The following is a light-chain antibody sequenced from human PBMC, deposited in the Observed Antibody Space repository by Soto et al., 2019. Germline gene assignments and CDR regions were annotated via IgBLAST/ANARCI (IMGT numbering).Light chain of an antibody. V-gene: IGKV1-5*03. J-gene: IGKJ1*01. CDR2: KAS. Sequence: DIQMPPSPSTLSGSVVYMFPINCLSSQTISSWLAWYQQKPVKAPTLLIYKASTLKSGVQSRFSGSGSGTQFTLNISSLQHEDFATYYCQQYKGYSTWTVGTGTQV. CDR1: QTISSW. CDR3: QQYKGYSTWT.